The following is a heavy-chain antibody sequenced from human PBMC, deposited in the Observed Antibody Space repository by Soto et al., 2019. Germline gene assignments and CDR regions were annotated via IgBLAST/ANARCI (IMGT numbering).Heavy chain of an antibody. CDR2: ISAYNGNT. CDR1: GYTFTSYG. CDR3: ERDAGSITILVLVPMH. D-gene: IGHD3-3*01. J-gene: IGHJ4*02. V-gene: IGHV1-18*01. Sequence: ASVKVSSKASGYTFTSYGISWVRQAPEHGLEWMGWISAYNGNTNYAQKLQGRVTMTTDTSTSTADMELRSLRSGATAVYYCERDAGSITILVLVPMHWGQGSLVTVSS.